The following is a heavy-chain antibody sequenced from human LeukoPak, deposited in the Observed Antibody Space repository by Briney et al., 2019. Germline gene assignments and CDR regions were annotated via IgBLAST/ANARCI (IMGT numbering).Heavy chain of an antibody. D-gene: IGHD2-15*01. CDR3: ASSVVVVAATEVGYWYFDL. CDR1: GGSFSGYY. J-gene: IGHJ2*01. Sequence: PSETLSLTCAVYGGSFSGYYWSWIRQPPGKGLEWIGEINHSGSTNYNPSLKSRVTISVDTSENQFSLKLSSVTAADTAVYYCASSVVVVAATEVGYWYFDLWGRGTLVTVSS. V-gene: IGHV4-34*01. CDR2: INHSGST.